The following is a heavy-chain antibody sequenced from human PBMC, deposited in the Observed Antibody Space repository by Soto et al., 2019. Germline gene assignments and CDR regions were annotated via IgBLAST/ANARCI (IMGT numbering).Heavy chain of an antibody. D-gene: IGHD7-27*01. CDR2: ISHSGIT. CDR3: ANDHTGADAFDI. V-gene: IGHV4-4*02. Sequence: SETLSLTCAVSGGSITHDNWWNWARQPPGKGLEWIGEISHSGITNYNPSLKGRVTISVDMSKNQFSLKVTSVTAADTAVYYCANDHTGADAFDIWGQGMTVTVSS. CDR1: GGSITHDNW. J-gene: IGHJ3*02.